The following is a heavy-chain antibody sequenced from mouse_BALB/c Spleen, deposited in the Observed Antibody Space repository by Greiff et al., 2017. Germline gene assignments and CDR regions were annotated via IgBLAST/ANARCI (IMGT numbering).Heavy chain of an antibody. CDR2: INPSTGYT. J-gene: IGHJ4*01. Sequence: VKLQQSGAELAKPGASVKMSCKASGYTFTSYWMHWVKQRPGQGLEWIGYINPSTGYTEYNQKFKDKATLTADKSSSTAYMQLSSLTSEDSAVYYCARSGLLQLAMDYWGQGTSVTVSS. CDR3: ARSGLLQLAMDY. CDR1: GYTFTSYW. D-gene: IGHD2-3*01. V-gene: IGHV1-7*01.